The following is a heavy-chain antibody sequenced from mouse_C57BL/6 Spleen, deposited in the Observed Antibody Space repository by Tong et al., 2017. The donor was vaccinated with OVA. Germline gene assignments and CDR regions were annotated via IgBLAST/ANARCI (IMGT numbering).Heavy chain of an antibody. J-gene: IGHJ1*01. V-gene: IGHV1S137*01. CDR2: ISTYYGDA. CDR3: ASLRHYGYWYFDV. Sequence: VQLQQSGAELVRPGVSVKISCKGSGYTFTDYAMHWVKQSHAKSLEWIGVISTYYGDASYNQKFKGKATMTVDKSSSTAYMELARLTSEDSAIYYCASLRHYGYWYFDVWGAGTTVTVSS. CDR1: GYTFTDYA. D-gene: IGHD1-1*01.